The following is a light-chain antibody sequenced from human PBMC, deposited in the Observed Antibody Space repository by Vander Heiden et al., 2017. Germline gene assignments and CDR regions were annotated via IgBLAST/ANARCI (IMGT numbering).Light chain of an antibody. CDR2: DVS. Sequence: HSALPQPASVSGSPGPSLTISCTGTSSDVGGYNYVSWHQQHQGKAPKRMIYDVSNRPSGVSNRLSGSKSGNTASLTISGIQAEDEADDYCSSYTSSRKGDVVFGGGTKLTVL. CDR3: SSYTSSRKGDVV. V-gene: IGLV2-14*03. J-gene: IGLJ2*01. CDR1: SSDVGGYNY.